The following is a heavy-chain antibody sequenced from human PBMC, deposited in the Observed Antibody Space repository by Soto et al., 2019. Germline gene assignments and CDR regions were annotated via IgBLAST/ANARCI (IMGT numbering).Heavy chain of an antibody. D-gene: IGHD3-22*01. Sequence: PWGSLRLSCAASGFTFSNAWMSWVRQAPGKGLEWVGRIKSKTDGATTDYAAPVKGRFTISRDDSKNTLYLQINSLKTEDTAVYYCATDAYYDTSGYWFWGQGTLVTVSS. CDR1: GFTFSNAW. V-gene: IGHV3-15*01. CDR2: IKSKTDGATT. CDR3: ATDAYYDTSGYWF. J-gene: IGHJ4*02.